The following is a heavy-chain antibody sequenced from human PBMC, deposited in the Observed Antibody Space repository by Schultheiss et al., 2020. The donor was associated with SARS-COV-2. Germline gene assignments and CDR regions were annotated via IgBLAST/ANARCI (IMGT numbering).Heavy chain of an antibody. D-gene: IGHD5-24*01. V-gene: IGHV3-74*01. J-gene: IGHJ6*02. CDR3: ARAGQLGYGMDV. CDR1: GFTFSSYW. CDR2: INSDGSST. Sequence: GGSLRLSCAASGFTFSSYWMHWVRQAPGKGLVWVSRINSDGSSTSYADYVKGRFTISRDNAKNTLYLQMNSLRAEDTAVYYCARAGQLGYGMDVWGQGTTVTVSS.